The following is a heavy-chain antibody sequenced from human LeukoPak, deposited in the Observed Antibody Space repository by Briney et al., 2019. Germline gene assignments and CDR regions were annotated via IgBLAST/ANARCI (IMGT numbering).Heavy chain of an antibody. CDR3: TNQPILAGSIDS. D-gene: IGHD3-9*01. CDR1: GFTFNTYA. V-gene: IGHV3-23*01. J-gene: IGHJ4*02. Sequence: GGSLRLSCATSGFTFNTYAMNWVSQAQGKGLEWVSTINDAGRTTYYADSVKGRFTISRDNSKNTVYLQMNNLRAEDTALYYCTNQPILAGSIDSWGQGTLVTVSS. CDR2: INDAGRTT.